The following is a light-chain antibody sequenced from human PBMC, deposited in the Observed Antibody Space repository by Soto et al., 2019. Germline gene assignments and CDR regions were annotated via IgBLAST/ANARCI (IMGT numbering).Light chain of an antibody. Sequence: QSVLTQPPSVSGAPGQRVTISCTVGASNIGANYDVHWYQQLPGTAPKLLIYGTSNRPSGVPDRFSGSKSGTSASLAITGLQAEDEAHYFCQSYDFTLGAFWVFGGGTKVTVL. CDR1: ASNIGANYD. CDR3: QSYDFTLGAFWV. V-gene: IGLV1-40*01. CDR2: GTS. J-gene: IGLJ3*02.